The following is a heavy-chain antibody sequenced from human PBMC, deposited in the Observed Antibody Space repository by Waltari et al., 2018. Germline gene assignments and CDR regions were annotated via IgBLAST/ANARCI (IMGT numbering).Heavy chain of an antibody. CDR3: ARRLNGGGAWFDP. V-gene: IGHV4-39*07. D-gene: IGHD2-8*01. CDR2: IHYTGST. Sequence: QLQLQESGPGLVQPSETLSLTCTVSGGSISHSAYYWAWIRQPPGKGLEWIGSIHYTGSTYYNPSLKSRVTTSLDTSNNQFSLRLRSVTAADTAVYYCARRLNGGGAWFDPWGQGTLVTVSS. J-gene: IGHJ5*02. CDR1: GGSISHSAYY.